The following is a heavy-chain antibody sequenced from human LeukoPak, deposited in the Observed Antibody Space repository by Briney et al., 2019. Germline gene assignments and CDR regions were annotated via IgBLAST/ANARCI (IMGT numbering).Heavy chain of an antibody. Sequence: GGSLRLSYAASGFTFSSYAMSWVRQAPGKGLEWVSAISGSGGSTYYADSVKGRFTISRDNSKNTLYLQMNSLRAEDTAVYYCAKRPIYYYYMDVWGKGTTVTVSS. CDR2: ISGSGGST. CDR3: AKRPIYYYYMDV. V-gene: IGHV3-23*01. J-gene: IGHJ6*03. CDR1: GFTFSSYA.